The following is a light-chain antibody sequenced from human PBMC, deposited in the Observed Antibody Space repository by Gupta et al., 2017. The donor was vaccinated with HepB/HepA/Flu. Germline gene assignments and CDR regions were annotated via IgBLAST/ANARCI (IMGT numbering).Light chain of an antibody. CDR1: ALPKQF. CDR3: QSTDSSGTDVV. CDR2: KDN. V-gene: IGLV3-25*03. Sequence: SYELTQPPSVSVSPGQTARITCSGDALPKQFAYWYQQKPGQAPVLVIYKDNERPSGIPERFSGSSSGTTVTLTISGVQAEDEADYWCQSTDSSGTDVVFGGGTKLTVL. J-gene: IGLJ2*01.